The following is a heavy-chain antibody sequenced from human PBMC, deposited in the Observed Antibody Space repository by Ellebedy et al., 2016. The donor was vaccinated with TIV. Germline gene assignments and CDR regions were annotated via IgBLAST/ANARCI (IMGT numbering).Heavy chain of an antibody. CDR1: GLTFSSHA. Sequence: PGGSLRLSCAASGLTFSSHAMSWVRQAPGKGLEWVSSITGSSSYMFYADSVKGRFTISRDNAKNSLYLQMNSLRAEDTAVYYCSRGIAGIMYWGQGTLVTVSS. CDR3: SRGIAGIMY. V-gene: IGHV3-21*01. D-gene: IGHD6-13*01. CDR2: ITGSSSYM. J-gene: IGHJ4*02.